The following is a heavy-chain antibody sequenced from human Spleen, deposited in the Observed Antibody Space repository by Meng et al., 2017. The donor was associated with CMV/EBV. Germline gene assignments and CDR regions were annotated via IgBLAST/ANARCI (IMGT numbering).Heavy chain of an antibody. Sequence: ASVKVSCKASGYTFTSYYMHWVRQAPGQGLEWMGIINPSGGSTSYAQKFQGRVTMTTDTSTSTAYLELRSLRSDDTAVYCCARDEAEYCSGLMCLDNRNDYCGQGTLVTVSS. CDR2: INPSGGST. CDR1: GYTFTSYY. J-gene: IGHJ4*02. V-gene: IGHV1-46*01. D-gene: IGHD2-15*01. CDR3: ARDEAEYCSGLMCLDNRNDY.